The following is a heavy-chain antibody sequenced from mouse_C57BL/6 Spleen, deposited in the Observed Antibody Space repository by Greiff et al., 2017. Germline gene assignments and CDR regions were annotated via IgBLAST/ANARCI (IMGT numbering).Heavy chain of an antibody. CDR2: IRNKANNHAT. CDR3: TRMTAQALGY. V-gene: IGHV6-6*01. Sequence: EVQVVESGGGLVQPGGSMKLSCAASGFTFSDAWMDWVRQSPEKGLEWVAEIRNKANNHATYYAESVKGRFTISRDDSKSSVYLQMNSLRAEDTGIYYCTRMTAQALGYWGQGTSVTVSS. D-gene: IGHD3-2*02. CDR1: GFTFSDAW. J-gene: IGHJ4*01.